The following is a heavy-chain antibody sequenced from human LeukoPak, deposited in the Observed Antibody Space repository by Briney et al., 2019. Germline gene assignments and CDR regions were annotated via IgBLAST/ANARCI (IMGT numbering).Heavy chain of an antibody. V-gene: IGHV3-30*03. Sequence: PGGSLRLSCAASGFTFSSYGMSWVRQAPGKGLEWVAVISYDGSNKYYADSVKGRFTISRDNSKNTLYLQMNSLRAEDTAVYYCARDLGGSGSYSPYYYYYGMDVWGQGTTVTVSS. CDR1: GFTFSSYG. CDR3: ARDLGGSGSYSPYYYYYGMDV. CDR2: ISYDGSNK. D-gene: IGHD3-10*01. J-gene: IGHJ6*02.